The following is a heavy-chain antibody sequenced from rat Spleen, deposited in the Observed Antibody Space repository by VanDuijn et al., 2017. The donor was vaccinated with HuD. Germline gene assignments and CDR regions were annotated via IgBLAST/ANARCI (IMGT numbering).Heavy chain of an antibody. V-gene: IGHV5-17*01. D-gene: IGHD1-11*01. CDR2: IIYDGSST. CDR3: ARHLVYGGSLFYFDY. Sequence: EVQLVESDGGLVQPGRSLKLSCAASGFTFSDYAMAWVRQAPKKGLEWVATIIYDGSSTYYRDSVKGRFTISRDNAKSTLYLQMDSLRSEDTATYYCARHLVYGGSLFYFDYWGQGVMVTVSS. CDR1: GFTFSDYA. J-gene: IGHJ2*01.